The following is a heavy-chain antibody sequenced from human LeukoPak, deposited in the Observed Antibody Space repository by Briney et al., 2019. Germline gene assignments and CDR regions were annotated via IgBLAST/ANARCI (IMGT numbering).Heavy chain of an antibody. CDR1: GGSISSYY. Sequence: SETLSLTCTVSGGSISSYYWSWIRQPPGKGLEWIGCIYYSGSTNYNPSLKSRVTISVDTSKNQFSLKLSSVTAADTAVYYCARGAARDAFDVWGQGTMVTVSS. J-gene: IGHJ3*01. D-gene: IGHD6-6*01. CDR2: IYYSGST. V-gene: IGHV4-59*13. CDR3: ARGAARDAFDV.